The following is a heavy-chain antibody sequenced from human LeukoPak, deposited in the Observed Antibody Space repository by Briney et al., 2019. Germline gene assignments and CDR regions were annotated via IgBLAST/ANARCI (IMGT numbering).Heavy chain of an antibody. D-gene: IGHD1-26*01. V-gene: IGHV1-18*01. CDR3: ARDFGYSGSSFYFDY. Sequence: ASVKVSCKASGGTFSSYGISWVRQAPGQGLEWMGWISAYNGNTNYAQKLQGRVTMTTDTSTSTAYMELRSLRSDDTAVYYCARDFGYSGSSFYFDYWGQGTLVTVSS. CDR1: GGTFSSYG. CDR2: ISAYNGNT. J-gene: IGHJ4*02.